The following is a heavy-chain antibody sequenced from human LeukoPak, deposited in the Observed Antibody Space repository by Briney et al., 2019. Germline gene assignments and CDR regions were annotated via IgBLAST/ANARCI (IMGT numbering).Heavy chain of an antibody. CDR1: GGSFSGYY. D-gene: IGHD1-26*01. CDR2: INHSGST. Sequence: PSETLSLTCAVYGGSFSGYYWSWIRQPPGKGLEWIGEINHSGSTNYNPSLKSRVTISVDTSKNQSSLKLGSVTAADTAVYYCARYSGSYSGFDYWGQGTLVTVSS. J-gene: IGHJ4*02. CDR3: ARYSGSYSGFDY. V-gene: IGHV4-34*01.